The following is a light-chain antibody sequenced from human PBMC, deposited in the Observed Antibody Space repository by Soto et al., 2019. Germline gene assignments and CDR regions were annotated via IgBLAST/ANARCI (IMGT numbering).Light chain of an antibody. Sequence: QSVLTQPPSVSGTPGQRVTISCSGNSSNIGSNFLYWYQQLPGMAPKLLIYRNNQRPSGVPDRFSGSKSGTSASLAISGLRSEDETDYYCSSYTTTSTVVFGGGTKLTVL. CDR3: SSYTTTSTVV. V-gene: IGLV1-47*01. CDR1: SSNIGSNF. J-gene: IGLJ2*01. CDR2: RNN.